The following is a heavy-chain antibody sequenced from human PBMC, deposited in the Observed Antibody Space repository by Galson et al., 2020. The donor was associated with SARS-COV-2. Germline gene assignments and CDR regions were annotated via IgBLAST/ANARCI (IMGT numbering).Heavy chain of an antibody. CDR2: IYYSGST. Sequence: SETLSLTCTVSGGSISSSSYYWGWIRHPPGKGLEWIGSIYYSGSTYYNPSLKSRVTISVDTSKNQFSLQLSSVTAADTAVYYCARTTIFGVVEGVDYWGQGTLVTVAS. CDR3: ARTTIFGVVEGVDY. D-gene: IGHD3-3*01. V-gene: IGHV4-39*01. J-gene: IGHJ4*02. CDR1: GGSISSSSYY.